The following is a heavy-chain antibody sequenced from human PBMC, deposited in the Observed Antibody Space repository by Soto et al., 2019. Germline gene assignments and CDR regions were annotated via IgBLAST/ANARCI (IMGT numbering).Heavy chain of an antibody. CDR1: GFTFSNAW. CDR3: TTDRRAVAGPIWYYYYGMDV. CDR2: IKSKTDGGTT. J-gene: IGHJ6*02. V-gene: IGHV3-15*07. Sequence: GGSLRLSCAASGFTFSNAWMNWVRQAPGKGLEWVGRIKSKTDGGTTDYAAPVKGRFTISRDDSKNTLYLQMNSLKTEDTAVYYCTTDRRAVAGPIWYYYYGMDVWGQGTTVTVSS. D-gene: IGHD6-19*01.